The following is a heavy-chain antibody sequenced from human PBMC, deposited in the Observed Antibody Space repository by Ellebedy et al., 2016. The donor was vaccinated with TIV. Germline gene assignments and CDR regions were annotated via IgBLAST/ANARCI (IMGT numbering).Heavy chain of an antibody. D-gene: IGHD3-9*01. CDR2: INNNGRTI. Sequence: GESLKISCAASGFTFSTYWMHWVRQTPGQGLVWVARINNNGRTINYADSVKGRFTISRDNAKNTLYLEMSSLRVDETAVYYCARQFDQPARWGQGTLVTVSS. J-gene: IGHJ4*02. CDR1: GFTFSTYW. V-gene: IGHV3-74*01. CDR3: ARQFDQPAR.